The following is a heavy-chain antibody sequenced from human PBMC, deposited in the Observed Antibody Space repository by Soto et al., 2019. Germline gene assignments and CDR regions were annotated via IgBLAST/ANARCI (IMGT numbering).Heavy chain of an antibody. J-gene: IGHJ4*01. V-gene: IGHV1-18*01. CDR3: ASAQSIAARPYNDY. D-gene: IGHD6-6*01. Sequence: QVQLVQSGAEVKKPGASVKVSCKASGYTFTSYGISWVRQAPGQGLEWMGWISAYNGNTNYAQKLQGRVTMTTDTAKSTAYMELRSLRSADTAVYYCASAQSIAARPYNDYWGHVTLVTVSS. CDR1: GYTFTSYG. CDR2: ISAYNGNT.